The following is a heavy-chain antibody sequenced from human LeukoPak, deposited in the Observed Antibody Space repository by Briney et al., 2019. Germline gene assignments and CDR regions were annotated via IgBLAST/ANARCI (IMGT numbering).Heavy chain of an antibody. CDR2: IYYSGST. J-gene: IGHJ4*02. CDR1: GGSISSGDYY. CDR3: ASTTVTTLYFDY. D-gene: IGHD4-17*01. Sequence: PSGTLSLNCAVSGGSISSGDYYWSWIRQPPGKGLEWIGYIYYSGSTYYNPSLKSRVTISVDTSKNQFSLKLSSVTAADTAVYYCASTTVTTLYFDYWGQGTLVTVSS. V-gene: IGHV4-30-4*01.